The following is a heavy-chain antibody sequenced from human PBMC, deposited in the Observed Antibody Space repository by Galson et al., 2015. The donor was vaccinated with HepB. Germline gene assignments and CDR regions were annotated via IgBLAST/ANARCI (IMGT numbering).Heavy chain of an antibody. CDR3: ARVADSDYGDHAHFDS. J-gene: IGHJ4*02. V-gene: IGHV3-11*06. D-gene: IGHD4-17*01. CDR2: ISTSGTYT. Sequence: SLRLSCAASGFTFGDYYMSWIRQAPGKGLEWVSYISTSGTYTNYADSVKGRFTVSRDNVKNSMYLQMNSLRAEDTAVYYCARVADSDYGDHAHFDSWGLGTLVTVSS. CDR1: GFTFGDYY.